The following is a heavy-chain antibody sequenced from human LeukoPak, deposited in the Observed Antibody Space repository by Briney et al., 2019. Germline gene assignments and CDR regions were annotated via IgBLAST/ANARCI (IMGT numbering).Heavy chain of an antibody. CDR2: ISGSYGST. Sequence: PGGSLRLSCAASGFTFSSYAMSWVRQAPGKGLEWVPTISGSYGSTYYADSVKGRFTISRDSSKNTLYLQMDSLRAEDTAVYYCAEGPMTTVTTGNFDYWGQGTLVTVSS. D-gene: IGHD4-17*01. J-gene: IGHJ4*02. CDR1: GFTFSSYA. CDR3: AEGPMTTVTTGNFDY. V-gene: IGHV3-23*01.